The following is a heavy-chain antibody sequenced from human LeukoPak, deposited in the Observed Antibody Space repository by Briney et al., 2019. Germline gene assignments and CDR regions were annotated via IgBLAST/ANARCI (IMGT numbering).Heavy chain of an antibody. CDR3: ARDHLIVATSLAGFDP. CDR1: GGTFSSYA. Sequence: ASVKVSCKASGGTFSSYAISWVRQAPGQGLEWMGGIIPIFGTANYAQKFQGRVTITADESTSTAYMELSSLRSEDTAVYYCARDHLIVATSLAGFDPWGQGTLVIVSS. CDR2: IIPIFGTA. J-gene: IGHJ5*02. V-gene: IGHV1-69*13. D-gene: IGHD2-15*01.